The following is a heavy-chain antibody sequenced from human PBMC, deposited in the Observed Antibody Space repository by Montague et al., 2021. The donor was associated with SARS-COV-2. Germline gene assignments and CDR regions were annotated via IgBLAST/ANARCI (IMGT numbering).Heavy chain of an antibody. D-gene: IGHD3-10*01. V-gene: IGHV4-39*02. Sequence: SETLSLTCIVSADSIISTRYYWGWIRQPPGEELEWIGKINHGGSTNYNPSVQSRVPISVDTSKNHLSLSLSSVTAADTAVYFCARGMLRGVTTPFDFWGQGTLVTVSS. CDR3: ARGMLRGVTTPFDF. CDR2: INHGGST. J-gene: IGHJ4*02. CDR1: ADSIISTRYY.